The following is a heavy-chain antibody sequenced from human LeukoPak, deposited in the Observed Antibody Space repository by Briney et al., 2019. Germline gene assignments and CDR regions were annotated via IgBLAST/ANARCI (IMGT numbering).Heavy chain of an antibody. CDR1: GFTFSGYY. CDR3: ARDVPASGWPLGY. Sequence: GGSLRLSCAASGFTFSGYYMSWIRQASGKGLEWVSHISESGTIIYNADSVKGRFIISRDNAKSSLYLQMNSLRTEDTAVYYCARDVPASGWPLGYWGQGTLVTVSS. V-gene: IGHV3-11*04. J-gene: IGHJ4*02. CDR2: ISESGTII. D-gene: IGHD6-19*01.